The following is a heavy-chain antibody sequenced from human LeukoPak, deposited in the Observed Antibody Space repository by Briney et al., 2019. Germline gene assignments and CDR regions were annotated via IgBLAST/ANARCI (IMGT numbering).Heavy chain of an antibody. V-gene: IGHV3-64D*06. D-gene: IGHD3-9*01. J-gene: IGHJ4*02. CDR3: VKGGYDILTGYTSFDY. Sequence: GGSLRLSCSASGFTFSSYAMHWVRQAPGKGLEYVSAINSNGGSTYYADSVKGRFTISRDNSKNTLYLQMSSLRAEDTAVYYCVKGGYDILTGYTSFDYWGQGTLVTVSS. CDR1: GFTFSSYA. CDR2: INSNGGST.